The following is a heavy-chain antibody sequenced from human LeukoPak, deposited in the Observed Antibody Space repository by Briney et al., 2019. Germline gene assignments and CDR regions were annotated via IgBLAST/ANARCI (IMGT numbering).Heavy chain of an antibody. V-gene: IGHV4-4*07. CDR2: IYTSGST. CDR3: ARELGYCSGGFCYFDS. CDR1: GAFIGSYS. Sequence: SETLSLTCTVSGAFIGSYSWSWIRQPAGKGLEWIGRIYTSGSTKYNPSLKSRVTVSVDTSKNQFSLNLSSVTAADTAVYYCARELGYCSGGFCYFDSWGQGTLVTVSS. J-gene: IGHJ4*02. D-gene: IGHD2-15*01.